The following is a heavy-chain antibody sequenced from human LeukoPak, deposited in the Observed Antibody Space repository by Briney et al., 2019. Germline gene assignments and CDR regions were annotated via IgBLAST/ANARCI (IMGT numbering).Heavy chain of an antibody. CDR3: ARGVVGGTTVGP. CDR1: GGTFSSYA. CDR2: IIPILGIA. Sequence: ASVKVSCKASGGTFSSYAISWVRQAPGQGLEWMGRIIPILGIANYAQKFQGRVTITADKSTSTAYMELSSLRFEDTAVYFCARGVVGGTTVGPWGQGTLVTVSS. V-gene: IGHV1-69*04. J-gene: IGHJ5*02. D-gene: IGHD1-7*01.